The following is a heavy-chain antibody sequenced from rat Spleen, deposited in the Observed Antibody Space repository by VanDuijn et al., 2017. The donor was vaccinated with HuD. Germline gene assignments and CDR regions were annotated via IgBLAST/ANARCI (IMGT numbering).Heavy chain of an antibody. V-gene: IGHV5-25*01. CDR3: TTHRYGYNY. Sequence: EVQLVESGGGLVQPGRSMTLSCAASGFTFNNYDMAWVRQAPTKGLEWVASISFDGTSTYYRDSVKGRFAISRDNARSTLYLQMDSLWSEDTATYYCTTHRYGYNYWGQGVMVTVSS. CDR1: GFTFNNYD. CDR2: ISFDGTST. J-gene: IGHJ2*01. D-gene: IGHD1-9*01.